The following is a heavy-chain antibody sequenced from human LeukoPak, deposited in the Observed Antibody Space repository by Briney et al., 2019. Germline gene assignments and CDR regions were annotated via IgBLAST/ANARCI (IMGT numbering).Heavy chain of an antibody. CDR2: IRWDGDST. D-gene: IGHD4/OR15-4a*01. J-gene: IGHJ6*03. V-gene: IGHV3-43*01. Sequence: PGGSLRLSCAASGFTFDDYTMHWVRQAPGKGLEWVSLIRWDGDSTYYADSVKGRFTISRDNSKNSLYLQMNGLRTEDTALYYCARGARGDYYYYMDVWGKGTSVTVSS. CDR1: GFTFDDYT. CDR3: ARGARGDYYYYMDV.